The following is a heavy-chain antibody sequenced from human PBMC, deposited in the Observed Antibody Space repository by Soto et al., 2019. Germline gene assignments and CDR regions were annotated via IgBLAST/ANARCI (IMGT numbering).Heavy chain of an antibody. CDR3: ANSRDGDYVGYYYYGMDV. J-gene: IGHJ6*02. Sequence: VQLLESGGGLVQPGGSLRLSCAASGFTFSSYAMSWVRQAPGKGLEWVSAISGSGGSTYYADSVKGRFTISRDNSKNTLYLQMNSLRAEDTAVYYCANSRDGDYVGYYYYGMDVWGQGTTVTVSS. V-gene: IGHV3-23*01. CDR2: ISGSGGST. D-gene: IGHD4-17*01. CDR1: GFTFSSYA.